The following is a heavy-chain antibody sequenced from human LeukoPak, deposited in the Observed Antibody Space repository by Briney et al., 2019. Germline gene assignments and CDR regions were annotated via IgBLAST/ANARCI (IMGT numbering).Heavy chain of an antibody. V-gene: IGHV3-7*01. CDR3: ARKNGLDY. J-gene: IGHJ4*02. CDR1: GFTFSKYW. CDR2: IKEDGNQK. Sequence: PGGSLRLSCGASGFTFSKYWMSWLPQAPGEGREGVATIKEDGNQKSYVDSVKGRFTISRDNAKNSLYLQMNSLRAEDTAVYYCARKNGLDYWGQGTLVTVSS.